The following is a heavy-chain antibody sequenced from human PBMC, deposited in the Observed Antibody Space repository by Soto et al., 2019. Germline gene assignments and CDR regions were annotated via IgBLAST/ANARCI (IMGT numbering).Heavy chain of an antibody. CDR3: ARASTYGSPWYYGMDV. CDR1: GFIVSSNY. CDR2: IYSGGST. J-gene: IGHJ6*02. Sequence: GGSLRLSCAASGFIVSSNYMSWVRQGPGKGLEWVSVIYSGGSTYYADSVKGRFTISRDNSKNTLYLQMNSLRAEDTAVYYCARASTYGSPWYYGMDVWGQGTTVTVS. D-gene: IGHD3-10*01. V-gene: IGHV3-53*01.